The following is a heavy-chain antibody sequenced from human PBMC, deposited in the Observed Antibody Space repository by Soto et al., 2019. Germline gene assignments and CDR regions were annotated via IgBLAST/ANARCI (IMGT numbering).Heavy chain of an antibody. CDR1: GFTFSSYA. J-gene: IGHJ6*02. D-gene: IGHD6-13*01. CDR2: ISYDGSNK. V-gene: IGHV3-30-3*01. Sequence: QVQLVESGGGVVQPGRSLRLSCAASGFTFSSYAMHWVRQAPGKGLEWVAVISYDGSNKYYADSVKGRFTISRDKSKNTRCLQMNSLRAEDTAVYYCASSSWQLAGGGGMDVWGQGTTVTVSS. CDR3: ASSSWQLAGGGGMDV.